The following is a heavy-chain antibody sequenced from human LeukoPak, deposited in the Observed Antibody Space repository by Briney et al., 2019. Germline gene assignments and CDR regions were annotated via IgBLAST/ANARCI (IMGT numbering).Heavy chain of an antibody. Sequence: HPGRSLRLSCAASGFTFSTYGTHWVRQAPGKGLEWVAVIRSDGSSEYYADSVKGRFIISGDNSKNTLCLQMNSLRAEDTAVYYCARYCSGGTCYVGLIWGQGTLVTVSS. CDR3: ARYCSGGTCYVGLI. CDR1: GFTFSTYG. CDR2: IRSDGSSE. V-gene: IGHV3-33*01. J-gene: IGHJ4*02. D-gene: IGHD2-15*01.